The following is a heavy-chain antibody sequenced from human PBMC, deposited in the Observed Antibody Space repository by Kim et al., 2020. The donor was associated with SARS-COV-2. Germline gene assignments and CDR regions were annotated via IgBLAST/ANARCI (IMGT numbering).Heavy chain of an antibody. V-gene: IGHV6-1*01. Sequence: YAVSVKSRITINPDTSQNQFSLQLNAVTTEDTAVYYCARGHRSSGWPFDYWGQGTLVTVSS. CDR3: ARGHRSSGWPFDY. J-gene: IGHJ4*02. D-gene: IGHD6-19*01.